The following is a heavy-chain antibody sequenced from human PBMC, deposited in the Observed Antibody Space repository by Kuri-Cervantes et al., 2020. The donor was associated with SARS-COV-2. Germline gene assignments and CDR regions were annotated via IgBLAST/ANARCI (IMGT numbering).Heavy chain of an antibody. CDR3: ARWVNKELEVARHAPTSSHLCYFDL. CDR2: ISSSSSTI. J-gene: IGHJ2*01. V-gene: IGHV3-48*04. Sequence: GGFLRLSCAASGFLFSSLSMNWVRPAPGKGLEWVSYISSSSSTIYYADSVKGRFTISRDNAKNSLYLQMNILRAEDTAVYYLARWVNKELEVARHAPTSSHLCYFDLWGRGTLVTVSS. D-gene: IGHD1-1*01. CDR1: GFLFSSLS.